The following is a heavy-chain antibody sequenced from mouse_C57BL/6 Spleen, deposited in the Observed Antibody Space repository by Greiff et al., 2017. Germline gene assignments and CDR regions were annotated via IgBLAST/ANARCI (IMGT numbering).Heavy chain of an antibody. D-gene: IGHD1-1*01. V-gene: IGHV1-64*01. CDR3: AREGFGYYGSSYPFAY. CDR1: GYTFTSYW. CDR2: IHPNSGST. J-gene: IGHJ3*01. Sequence: QVQLQQPGAELVKPGASVTLSCKASGYTFTSYWMHWVKQRPGQGLEWIGMIHPNSGSTNYNEKFKSKATLTVDKSSSTAYMQLSSLTSEDSAVYYCAREGFGYYGSSYPFAYWGQGTLVTVSA.